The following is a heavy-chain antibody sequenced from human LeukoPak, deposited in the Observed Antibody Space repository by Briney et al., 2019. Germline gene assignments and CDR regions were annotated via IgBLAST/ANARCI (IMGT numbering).Heavy chain of an antibody. D-gene: IGHD3-10*01. J-gene: IGHJ4*02. CDR1: GLSLSTGGVG. V-gene: IGHV2-5*01. CDR2: IYSNDDE. Sequence: SGPTLVKPTQTLTLTCTFSGLSLSTGGVGVGWVRQPPGKALERLALIYSNDDERYSPSLKSRLTITKDTSKNQVVLTVTNMDPVDTGTYYCAHRRRSGDYFDFWGQGTLVTVSS. CDR3: AHRRRSGDYFDF.